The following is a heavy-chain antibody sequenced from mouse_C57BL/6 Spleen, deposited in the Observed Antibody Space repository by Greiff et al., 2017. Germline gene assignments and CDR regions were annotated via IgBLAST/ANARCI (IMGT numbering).Heavy chain of an antibody. V-gene: IGHV1-66*01. CDR2: IYPGSGNT. J-gene: IGHJ1*03. Sequence: QVQLQQSGPELVKPGASVKISCKASGYSFTSYYIHWVKQRPGQGLEWIGWIYPGSGNTKYNEKFKGKATLTADTSSSTAYMQLSSLTSEDSAVYYCAREERDYDYSRYFDVWGTGTTVTVSS. D-gene: IGHD2-4*01. CDR1: GYSFTSYY. CDR3: AREERDYDYSRYFDV.